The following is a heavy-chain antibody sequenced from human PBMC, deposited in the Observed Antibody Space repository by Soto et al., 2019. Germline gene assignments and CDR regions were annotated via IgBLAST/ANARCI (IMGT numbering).Heavy chain of an antibody. D-gene: IGHD3-10*01. J-gene: IGHJ6*02. CDR3: TTDSVGLWFGEYPGGIDYYYYYGMDV. V-gene: IGHV3-15*07. Sequence: GGSLRLSCAASGFTFSNAWMNWVRQAPGKGLEWVGRIKSKTDGGTTDYAAPVKGRFTISRDDSKNTLYLQMNSLKTEDTAVYYCTTDSVGLWFGEYPGGIDYYYYYGMDVWGQGTTVTVSS. CDR1: GFTFSNAW. CDR2: IKSKTDGGTT.